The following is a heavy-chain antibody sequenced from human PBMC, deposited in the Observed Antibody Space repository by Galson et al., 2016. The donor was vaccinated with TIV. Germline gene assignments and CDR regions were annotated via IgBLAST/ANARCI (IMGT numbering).Heavy chain of an antibody. CDR3: ARATPSVFGIIMTLDS. D-gene: IGHD3-16*01. CDR1: GDSVSSLSAA. CDR2: TFYRSKWYN. J-gene: IGHJ4*02. V-gene: IGHV6-1*01. Sequence: CAISGDSVSSLSAARNWLRQSPSRGLEWLGRTFYRSKWYNDYAPSVKSRITINPDTSKNQFSLQLNSVTPEDTAVYYCARATPSVFGIIMTLDSWGQGTLVTVSS.